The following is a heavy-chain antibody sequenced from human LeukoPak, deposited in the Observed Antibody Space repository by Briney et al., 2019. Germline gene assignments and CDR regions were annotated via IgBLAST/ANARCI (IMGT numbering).Heavy chain of an antibody. CDR3: ARGHGTSRFSRPVP. V-gene: IGHV4-34*01. Sequence: SETLSLTCAVYGRSFSGYYWSWIRQPPGKGLEWIGEINHSGSTNYNPSLKSRVTISVDTSKNQFSLKLSSVTAADTAVYYCARGHGTSRFSRPVPWGQGTLVTVSS. J-gene: IGHJ5*02. CDR1: GRSFSGYY. D-gene: IGHD2-2*01. CDR2: INHSGST.